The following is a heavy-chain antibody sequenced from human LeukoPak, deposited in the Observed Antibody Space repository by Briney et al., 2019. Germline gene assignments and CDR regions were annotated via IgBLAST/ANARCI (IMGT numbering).Heavy chain of an antibody. Sequence: PSETLSLTCAVYGGSFSGYYWSGIRQPPGKGLEWIGEINHSGSTNYNPSLKSRVTISVDTSKNQFSLKLSSVTAADTAVYYCARVPRGYCSSTSCRGDYWGQGTLVTVSS. CDR1: GGSFSGYY. V-gene: IGHV4-34*01. CDR2: INHSGST. J-gene: IGHJ4*02. CDR3: ARVPRGYCSSTSCRGDY. D-gene: IGHD2-2*01.